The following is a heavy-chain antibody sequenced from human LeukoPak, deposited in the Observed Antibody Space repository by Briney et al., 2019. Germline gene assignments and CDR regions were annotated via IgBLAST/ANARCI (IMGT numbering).Heavy chain of an antibody. D-gene: IGHD3-22*01. CDR3: ARFSIDEEIYYDSSGYDY. Sequence: GASVKVSCKASGYTFTSYGISWVRQAPGQGLEWMGWISAYNGNTNYAQKRQGRVTMTTDTSTSTAYMELRSLRSDDTAVYYCARFSIDEEIYYDSSGYDYWGQGTLVTVSS. CDR2: ISAYNGNT. V-gene: IGHV1-18*01. J-gene: IGHJ4*02. CDR1: GYTFTSYG.